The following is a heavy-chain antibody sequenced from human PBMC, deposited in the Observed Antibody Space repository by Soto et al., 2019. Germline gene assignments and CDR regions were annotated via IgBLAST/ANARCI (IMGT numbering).Heavy chain of an antibody. Sequence: SETLSLTCTVSGDSISTYYWSWVRQPPGKGPEWIGYIYYTGSTNYNSSLKSRDTISVDTSKNQFSLKLSSVTAADTAVYYCARGRYDVLTGYYPWSYHYYMDVWGKGTTVTVSS. J-gene: IGHJ6*03. CDR3: ARGRYDVLTGYYPWSYHYYMDV. V-gene: IGHV4-59*01. CDR1: GDSISTYY. D-gene: IGHD3-9*01. CDR2: IYYTGST.